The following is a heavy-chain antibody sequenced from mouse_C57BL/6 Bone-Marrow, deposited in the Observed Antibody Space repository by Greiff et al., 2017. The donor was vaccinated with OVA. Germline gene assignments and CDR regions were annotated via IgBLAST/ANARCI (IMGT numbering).Heavy chain of an antibody. Sequence: EVKVVESGGGLVKPGGSLKLSCAASGFTFSSYAMSWVRQTPEKRLEWVATISDGGSYTYYPDNVKGRFTISRDNAKNNLYLQMSHLKSEDTAMYYCARDGVTTVVAGNFDVWGTGTTVTVSS. CDR3: ARDGVTTVVAGNFDV. J-gene: IGHJ1*03. V-gene: IGHV5-4*01. D-gene: IGHD1-1*01. CDR2: ISDGGSYT. CDR1: GFTFSSYA.